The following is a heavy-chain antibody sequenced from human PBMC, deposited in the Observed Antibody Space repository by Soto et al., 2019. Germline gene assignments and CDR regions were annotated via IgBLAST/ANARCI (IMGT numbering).Heavy chain of an antibody. CDR2: IGTPGDT. D-gene: IGHD3-10*01. CDR3: VRVRGAQWVGGQLL. Sequence: EVQLVESGGGLVQPGGSLRLSCAASGFTFSSYDMHWVRQPTGKSLEWVSAIGTPGDTYYAGSVKGRFTISRENAKNSLYFQMNSLRAGDTAVYYCVRVRGAQWVGGQLLWGQGILVTVSS. V-gene: IGHV3-13*04. J-gene: IGHJ4*02. CDR1: GFTFSSYD.